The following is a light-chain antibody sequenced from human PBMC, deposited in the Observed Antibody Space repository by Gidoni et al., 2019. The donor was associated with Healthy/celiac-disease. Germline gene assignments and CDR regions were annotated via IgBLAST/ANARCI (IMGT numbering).Light chain of an antibody. CDR2: GAS. V-gene: IGKV3-20*01. Sequence: EIVLPQSPGTLSLSPGAKATLSCRASQSVSSSYLVWYQQKPGQAPRLLSYGASSRATGIPDRFSGSGCGTDFTLTISRLGPEDFAVYYGQQYGSSPFGQGTKVEIK. CDR3: QQYGSSP. CDR1: QSVSSSY. J-gene: IGKJ1*01.